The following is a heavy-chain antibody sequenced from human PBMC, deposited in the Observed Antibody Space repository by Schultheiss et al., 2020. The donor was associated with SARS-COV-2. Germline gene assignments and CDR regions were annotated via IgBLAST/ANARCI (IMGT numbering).Heavy chain of an antibody. CDR3: ARGRSSGYYPGY. CDR2: INHSGST. V-gene: IGHV4-34*01. CDR1: GGSFSGYY. J-gene: IGHJ4*02. D-gene: IGHD3-22*01. Sequence: SETLSLTCAVYGGSFSGYYWSWIRQPPGKGLEWIGEINHSGSTNYNPSLKSRVTISVDTSKNQFSLKLSSVTAADTAVYYCARGRSSGYYPGYWGQGTLVTVSS.